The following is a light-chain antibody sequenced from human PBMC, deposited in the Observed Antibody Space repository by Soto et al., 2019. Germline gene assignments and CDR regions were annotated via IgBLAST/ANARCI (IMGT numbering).Light chain of an antibody. V-gene: IGKV1-9*01. CDR1: QGISSY. J-gene: IGKJ4*01. CDR3: QQLNFYPLT. Sequence: DIQLTQSPSFLSASVGDRVTITCRASQGISSYLAWYQQKLGKAPKLLIYGASTLQSGVPSRFSGSGSATEFTLTISSLQPEDSATYYCQQLNFYPLTFGGGTKVEIK. CDR2: GAS.